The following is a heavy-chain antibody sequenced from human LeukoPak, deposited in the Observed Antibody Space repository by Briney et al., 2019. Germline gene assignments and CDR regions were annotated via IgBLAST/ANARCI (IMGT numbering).Heavy chain of an antibody. CDR3: ATSEAHYGMRLGYFDY. D-gene: IGHD4-17*01. V-gene: IGHV1-69*05. J-gene: IGHJ4*02. CDR1: GGTFSSYA. Sequence: SVKVSCKASGGTFSSYAISWVRQAPGQGLEWMGGIIPIFGTANYAQKFQGRVTITTDESTSTAYMELSSLRSEDTAVYCCATSEAHYGMRLGYFDYWGQGTLVIVSS. CDR2: IIPIFGTA.